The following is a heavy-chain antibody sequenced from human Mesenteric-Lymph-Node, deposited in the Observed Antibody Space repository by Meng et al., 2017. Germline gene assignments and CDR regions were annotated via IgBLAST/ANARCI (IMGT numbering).Heavy chain of an antibody. D-gene: IGHD1-26*01. CDR2: TNAGNGDT. CDR1: GYTFSRYA. V-gene: IGHV1-3*01. J-gene: IGHJ4*02. Sequence: ASVKVSCKASGYTFSRYAIHWVRQAPGQSLEWMGWTNAGNGDTKYSQKFQARVTITRDSSASTAYMELSSLTSEDTAVYYCARDGEWEQLEQHFDLWGQGTLVTVSS. CDR3: ARDGEWEQLEQHFDL.